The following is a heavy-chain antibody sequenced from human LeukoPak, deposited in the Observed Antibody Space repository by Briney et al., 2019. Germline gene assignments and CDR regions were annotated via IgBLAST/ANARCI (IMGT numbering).Heavy chain of an antibody. CDR3: ARGWGDWLLYSVAFDI. Sequence: SETLSLTCAVYGGSFSGYYWSWIRQPPGKGLEWIGEINHSGSTNYNPSLKSRVTISVDTSKNQFSLKLSSVTAADTAVYYCARGWGDWLLYSVAFDIWSQGTMVTVSS. V-gene: IGHV4-34*01. CDR2: INHSGST. J-gene: IGHJ3*02. D-gene: IGHD3/OR15-3a*01. CDR1: GGSFSGYY.